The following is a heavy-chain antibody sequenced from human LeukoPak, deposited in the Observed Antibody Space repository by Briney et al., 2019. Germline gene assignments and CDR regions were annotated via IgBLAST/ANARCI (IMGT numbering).Heavy chain of an antibody. Sequence: PGGSLRLSCAASGFAFGSYAMSWVRQAPGKGLEWVSAISRSGGGTYYGDSVKGRFTISRDDFKNTLYLQMNSLRAEDTAVYYCAKGDSSGYYLGHFDNWGQGTLVTVSS. CDR2: ISRSGGGT. V-gene: IGHV3-23*01. CDR3: AKGDSSGYYLGHFDN. CDR1: GFAFGSYA. D-gene: IGHD3-22*01. J-gene: IGHJ4*02.